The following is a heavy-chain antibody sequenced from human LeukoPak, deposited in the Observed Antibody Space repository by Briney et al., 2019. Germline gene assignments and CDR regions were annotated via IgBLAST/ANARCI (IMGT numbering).Heavy chain of an antibody. D-gene: IGHD5-18*01. V-gene: IGHV1-2*02. CDR1: GYTFTGYY. Sequence: ASVKVSCKASGYTFTGYYMHWVRQAPGQGLEWIGWIYPNSGGTNYAQKFQGRVTVTRDTSISTAYVQLSRLRSDNTAVYYRATGRGYSYGFDYWGQGTLVTVSS. CDR2: IYPNSGGT. CDR3: ATGRGYSYGFDY. J-gene: IGHJ4*02.